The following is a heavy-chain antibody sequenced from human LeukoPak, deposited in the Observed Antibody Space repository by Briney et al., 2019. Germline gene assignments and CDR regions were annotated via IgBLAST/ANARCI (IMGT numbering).Heavy chain of an antibody. V-gene: IGHV1-69*05. J-gene: IGHJ6*02. D-gene: IGHD3-10*01. CDR3: ARLPQYYYGSGSNPYGMDV. Sequence: SVKVSCKASGGTFSSYAISWVRQAPGQGLEWMGGIIPIFGTANYAQKFQGRVTITTDESTSTAYMELSSLKASDTAMYYCARLPQYYYGSGSNPYGMDVWGQGTTVTVSS. CDR1: GGTFSSYA. CDR2: IIPIFGTA.